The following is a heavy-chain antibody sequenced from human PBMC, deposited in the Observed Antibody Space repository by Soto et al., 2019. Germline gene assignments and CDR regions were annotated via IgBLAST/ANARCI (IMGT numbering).Heavy chain of an antibody. CDR1: GYTFTSYG. Sequence: ASVKVSCNSSGYTFTSYGISWVRQAPGQGLEWMGWISDYNGNTNYAQKLQGRVTMTTDTSTSTAYMELRSLRSDDTAVYYCARHVVVVAEPPDVWGQGTTVTVSS. CDR2: ISDYNGNT. V-gene: IGHV1-18*04. D-gene: IGHD2-15*01. J-gene: IGHJ6*02. CDR3: ARHVVVVAEPPDV.